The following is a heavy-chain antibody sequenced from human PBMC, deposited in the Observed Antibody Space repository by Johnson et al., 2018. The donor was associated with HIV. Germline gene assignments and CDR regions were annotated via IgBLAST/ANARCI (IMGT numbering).Heavy chain of an antibody. Sequence: VQLVESGGGVVQPGGSLRLSCAASGFAFSNYAMTWVRQAPGKGLEWVSSITGSGGNTYDADSVKGRFTISRDNSKNTLYLQMNSLTAEDTAVYYCARERASSAFDIWGQGTMVTVSS. CDR1: GFAFSNYA. CDR2: ITGSGGNT. V-gene: IGHV3-23*04. J-gene: IGHJ3*02. CDR3: ARERASSAFDI.